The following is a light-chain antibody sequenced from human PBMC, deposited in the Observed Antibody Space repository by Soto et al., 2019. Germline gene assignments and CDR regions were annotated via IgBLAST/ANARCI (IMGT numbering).Light chain of an antibody. J-gene: IGLJ1*01. CDR3: CSYAGSYTGV. CDR2: DVS. Sequence: QSVLTQPRSVSGSPGQSVTISCTGTSSDVGGYNYVSWYQQHPGTAPKLMIFDVSKRPSGVPDRFSGSKSGNTASLTISGLQAEDEADYYCCSYAGSYTGVFGTGTKVTV. CDR1: SSDVGGYNY. V-gene: IGLV2-11*01.